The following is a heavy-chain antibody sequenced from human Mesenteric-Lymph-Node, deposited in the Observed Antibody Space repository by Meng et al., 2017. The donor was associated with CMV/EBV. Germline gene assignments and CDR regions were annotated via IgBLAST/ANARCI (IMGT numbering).Heavy chain of an antibody. CDR2: INQSGST. CDR3: AGSSDTSMVASDY. D-gene: IGHD5-18*01. J-gene: IGHJ4*02. CDR1: GGSCSGYY. V-gene: IGHV4-34*01. Sequence: CAVYGGSCSGYYWSWIRQPPGKGLEWIGEINQSGSTNYKPSLKSRVTISVDTSKNQFSLKVSSVSAADTAVYYCAGSSDTSMVASDYWGQGTLVTVSS.